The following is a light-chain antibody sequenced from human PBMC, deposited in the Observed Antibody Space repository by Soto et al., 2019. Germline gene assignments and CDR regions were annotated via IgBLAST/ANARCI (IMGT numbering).Light chain of an antibody. J-gene: IGLJ2*01. CDR1: SSDVGVYDY. Sequence: QSVLTQPASVSGSPGQSITISCTGTSSDVGVYDYVSWYQQHPGKAPKLLIYDVSNRPAGISNHFSGSKSGNTASLTISGLQAEDEADYYRSSYTTSATRVFGGGTKVTVL. CDR3: SSYTTSATRV. CDR2: DVS. V-gene: IGLV2-14*03.